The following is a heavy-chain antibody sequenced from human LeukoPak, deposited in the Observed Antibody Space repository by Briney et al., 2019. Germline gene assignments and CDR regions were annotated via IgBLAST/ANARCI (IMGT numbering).Heavy chain of an antibody. D-gene: IGHD1-26*01. CDR1: GYSFTDHW. Sequence: GESLKISCKGSGYSFTDHWIAWVRQMPGKGLELMGIIAPGDSDTRYSPSFQGQVTISADKSISTVYLQWSALKASDTAMYYCARHRVASFTKDFDHWGQGTLVTVSS. CDR2: IAPGDSDT. CDR3: ARHRVASFTKDFDH. V-gene: IGHV5-51*01. J-gene: IGHJ4*02.